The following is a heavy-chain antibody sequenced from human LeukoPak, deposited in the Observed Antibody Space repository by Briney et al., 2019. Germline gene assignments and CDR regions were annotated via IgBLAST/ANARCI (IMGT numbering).Heavy chain of an antibody. Sequence: PGGSLRLSCTASGFTFGDYAMSWVRQAPGKGLEWVGFIRSKAYGGTTEYAASVKGRFTISRDDSKSIAYLRMNSLKTEDTAVYYCTRERGDGYKARDYWGQGTLVTVSS. D-gene: IGHD5-24*01. V-gene: IGHV3-49*04. CDR2: IRSKAYGGTT. J-gene: IGHJ4*02. CDR1: GFTFGDYA. CDR3: TRERGDGYKARDY.